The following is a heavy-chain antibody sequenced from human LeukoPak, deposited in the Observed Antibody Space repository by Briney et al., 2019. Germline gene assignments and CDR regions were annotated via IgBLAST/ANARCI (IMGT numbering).Heavy chain of an antibody. Sequence: PGGSLRLSCAASGFTFSTYWMHWVRQAPGKGLLWVSRINTDGSITNYAASVNGRFTTSRDNAKNTLYLQMNSLRSEDTAVYYCARVPPSVGEATSEYFQDWGQGTLVTVSS. CDR3: ARVPPSVGEATSEYFQD. CDR2: INTDGSIT. CDR1: GFTFSTYW. V-gene: IGHV3-74*01. J-gene: IGHJ1*01. D-gene: IGHD1-26*01.